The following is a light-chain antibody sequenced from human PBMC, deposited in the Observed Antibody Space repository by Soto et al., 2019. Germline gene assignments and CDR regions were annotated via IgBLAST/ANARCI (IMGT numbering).Light chain of an antibody. CDR1: SSNIGAGYD. J-gene: IGLJ2*01. V-gene: IGLV1-40*01. Sequence: QSVLTQPPSVSGAPGQRVTISCTESSSNIGAGYDVHWYQQLPGTAPKLLIYGNSNRPSGVPDRFSASKSGTSASLAITGLQAEDEADYYCQSYDSSLSVVFGGGTKLTVL. CDR3: QSYDSSLSVV. CDR2: GNS.